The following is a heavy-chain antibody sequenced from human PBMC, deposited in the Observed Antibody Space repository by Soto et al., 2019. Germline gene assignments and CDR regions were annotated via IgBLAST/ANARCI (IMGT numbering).Heavy chain of an antibody. J-gene: IGHJ6*03. CDR2: IWYDGSNK. CDR3: ARTDYVGDYYYYMDV. V-gene: IGHV3-33*01. D-gene: IGHD4-17*01. Sequence: PGGSLRLSCAASGFTFSSYGMHWVRQAPGKGLEWVAVIWYDGSNKYYADSVKGRFTISRDNSKNTLYLQMNSLRAEDTAVYYCARTDYVGDYYYYMDVWGKGTTVTVSS. CDR1: GFTFSSYG.